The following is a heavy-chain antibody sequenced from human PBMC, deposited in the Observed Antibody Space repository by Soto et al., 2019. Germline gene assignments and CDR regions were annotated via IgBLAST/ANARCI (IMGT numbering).Heavy chain of an antibody. Sequence: EVQLVESGGGLVKPGGSLRLSCAASGFTFSSYSMNWVRQAPGKGLEWVSSISSSSSYIYYADSVKGRFTISRDNAKNPLYLQMNSLRSEDTAVYYCARDEEDIVVVPAAVDYWGQGTLVTVSS. CDR2: ISSSSSYI. D-gene: IGHD2-2*01. V-gene: IGHV3-21*01. CDR1: GFTFSSYS. CDR3: ARDEEDIVVVPAAVDY. J-gene: IGHJ4*02.